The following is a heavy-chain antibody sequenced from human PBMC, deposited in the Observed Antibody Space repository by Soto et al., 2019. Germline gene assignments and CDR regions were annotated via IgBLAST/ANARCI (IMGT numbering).Heavy chain of an antibody. J-gene: IGHJ6*02. V-gene: IGHV3-7*05. CDR2: IKTDGSEK. Sequence: EVQLVESGGGLVQPGGSLRLSCEASGFTFSAYWMGWVRQAPGTGLQWVATIKTDGSEKYYVDSVTGRFTISRDNDKNSLYLQLNTLSAEDTGVYSCARPVRGSPEDVWGQGTTVTVSS. D-gene: IGHD3-16*01. CDR1: GFTFSAYW. CDR3: ARPVRGSPEDV.